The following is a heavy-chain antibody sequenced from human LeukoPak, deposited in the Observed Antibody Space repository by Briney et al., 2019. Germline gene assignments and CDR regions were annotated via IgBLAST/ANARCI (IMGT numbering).Heavy chain of an antibody. Sequence: PGGSLRLSCAASGFSLSAYGVHWVRQAPGKGLEWVAVIWCDGTSKDYADSVKGRFTFSRDNSKNTLYLQMNSLTVEDTAVYYCARSQSSSLIDYWGQGTLVTVSS. V-gene: IGHV3-33*01. CDR1: GFSLSAYG. J-gene: IGHJ4*02. CDR3: ARSQSSSLIDY. D-gene: IGHD6-13*01. CDR2: IWCDGTSK.